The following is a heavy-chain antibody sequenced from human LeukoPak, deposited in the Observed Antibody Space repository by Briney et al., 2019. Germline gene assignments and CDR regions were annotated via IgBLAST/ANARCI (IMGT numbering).Heavy chain of an antibody. CDR2: MNPNSGNT. J-gene: IGHJ6*03. V-gene: IGHV1-8*01. D-gene: IGHD1-26*01. CDR1: GYTFTSYD. Sequence: ASVKVSCKASGYTFTSYDINWVRQATGQGLEWMGWMNPNSGNTGYAQKFQGRVTMTSNTSISTAYMELSSLRSEDTAVYYCARAWGTSVGPKAYYRDVWGKGTTVTVSS. CDR3: ARAWGTSVGPKAYYRDV.